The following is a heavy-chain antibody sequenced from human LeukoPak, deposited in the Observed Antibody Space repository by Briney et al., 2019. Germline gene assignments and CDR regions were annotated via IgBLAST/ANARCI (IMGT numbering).Heavy chain of an antibody. CDR1: GGSISSSGYY. D-gene: IGHD3-3*01. V-gene: IGHV4-39*01. Sequence: SETLSLTCTVSGGSISSSGYYWGWIRQPPGKGLEWIASIYYSGRTYYNPSIKSRVTISVDTSKSQFSLKLSSVTAADTAVYYCARYITIFGVVIPDDYWGQGTLVTVSS. CDR3: ARYITIFGVVIPDDY. J-gene: IGHJ4*02. CDR2: IYYSGRT.